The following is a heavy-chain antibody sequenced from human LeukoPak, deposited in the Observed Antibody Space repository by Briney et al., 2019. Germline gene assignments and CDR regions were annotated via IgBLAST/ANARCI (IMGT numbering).Heavy chain of an antibody. Sequence: ASVKVSCKASGYTFTGYYMHWVRQAPGQGLERMGWINPNSGGTNYAQKFQGRVTMTRDTSISTAYMELSRLRSDDTAVYYCARGIGYRTPSDYWGQGTLVTVSS. D-gene: IGHD5-24*01. V-gene: IGHV1-2*02. CDR2: INPNSGGT. J-gene: IGHJ4*02. CDR3: ARGIGYRTPSDY. CDR1: GYTFTGYY.